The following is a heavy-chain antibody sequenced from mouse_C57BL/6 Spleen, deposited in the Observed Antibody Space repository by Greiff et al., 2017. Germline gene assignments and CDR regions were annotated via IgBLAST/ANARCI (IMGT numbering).Heavy chain of an antibody. CDR1: EYEFPSHD. J-gene: IGHJ1*03. CDR2: INSDGGST. Sequence: EVHLVESGGGLVQPGESLKLSCESNEYEFPSHDMSWVRKTPEKRLELVAAINSDGGSTYYPDTMERRFIISRDNTKKTLYLQMSSLRSEDTALYYCARRGGIYYDYDGDWYFDVWGTGTTVTVSS. V-gene: IGHV5-2*01. D-gene: IGHD2-4*01. CDR3: ARRGGIYYDYDGDWYFDV.